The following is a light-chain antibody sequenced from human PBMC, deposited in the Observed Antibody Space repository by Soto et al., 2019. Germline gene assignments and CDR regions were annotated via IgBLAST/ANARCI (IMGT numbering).Light chain of an antibody. V-gene: IGKV3-20*01. CDR1: QSVSSSY. Sequence: EIVLTQSPGTLSLSPGERATLSCRASQSVSSSYLAWYQQKTGQAPRLLIYGASSRATGIPDRFSGSGSGTDFTLPISRLEPEDFAVYYCQQYGSSGYTFGQGTKLEIK. J-gene: IGKJ2*01. CDR2: GAS. CDR3: QQYGSSGYT.